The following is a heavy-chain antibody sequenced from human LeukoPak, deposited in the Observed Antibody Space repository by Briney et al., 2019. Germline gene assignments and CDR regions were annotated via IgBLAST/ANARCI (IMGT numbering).Heavy chain of an antibody. CDR2: ISSSGSTI. J-gene: IGHJ2*01. Sequence: GGSLRLSCAASGFTFSDYYMSWIRQAPGKGLEWVSYISSSGSTIYYADSVKGRFTISTDIAKKSLYLQMNSLRGEDTAVYYCARDPERDWYFDLWGRGTLVTVSS. V-gene: IGHV3-11*04. CDR1: GFTFSDYY. CDR3: ARDPERDWYFDL. D-gene: IGHD1-14*01.